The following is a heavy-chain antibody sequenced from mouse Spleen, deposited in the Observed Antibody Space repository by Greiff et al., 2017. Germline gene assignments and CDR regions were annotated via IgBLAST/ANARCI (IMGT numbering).Heavy chain of an antibody. Sequence: EVNLVESGPELVKPGASVKMSCKASGYTFTDYNMHWVKQSHGKSLEWIGYINPNNGGTSYNQKFKGKATLTVNKSSSTAYMELRSLTSEDSAVYYCALWWPLAYWGQGTLVTVSA. CDR1: GYTFTDYN. V-gene: IGHV1-22*01. D-gene: IGHD1-1*02. CDR2: INPNNGGT. CDR3: ALWWPLAY. J-gene: IGHJ3*01.